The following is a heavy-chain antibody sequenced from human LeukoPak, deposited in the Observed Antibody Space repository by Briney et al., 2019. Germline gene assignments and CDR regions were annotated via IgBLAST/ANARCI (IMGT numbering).Heavy chain of an antibody. D-gene: IGHD1-14*01. CDR2: INPGGSSI. J-gene: IGHJ4*02. CDR3: ARSNQADDY. CDR1: GFTFSSYW. Sequence: GGSLRLSCAASGFTFSSYWMHWVRHVPGKGLVWVARINPGGSSITYADSVKGRFTISRDNAKNTLYLQMDSLRAEATGVYYCARSNQADDYWGQGTLVTVSS. V-gene: IGHV3-74*01.